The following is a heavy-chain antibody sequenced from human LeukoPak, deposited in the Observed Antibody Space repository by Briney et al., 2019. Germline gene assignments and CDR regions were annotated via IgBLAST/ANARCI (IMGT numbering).Heavy chain of an antibody. V-gene: IGHV3-23*01. D-gene: IGHD3-22*01. CDR2: ISGSGGST. CDR3: AKDPPPRYYDSSGYYSRGY. CDR1: GFTFSGYA. Sequence: GGSLRLSCAASGFTFSGYAMSWVRQAPGKGLEWVSAISGSGGSTYYADSVKGRFTISRDNSKNTLYLQMNSLRAEDTAVYYCAKDPPPRYYDSSGYYSRGYWGQGTLVTVSS. J-gene: IGHJ4*02.